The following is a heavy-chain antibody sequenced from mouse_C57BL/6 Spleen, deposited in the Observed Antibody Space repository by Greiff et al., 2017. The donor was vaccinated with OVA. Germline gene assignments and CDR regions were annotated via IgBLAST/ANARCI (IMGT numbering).Heavy chain of an antibody. CDR3: TGRNYYGSSDRYFDV. V-gene: IGHV1-15*01. J-gene: IGHJ1*01. CDR2: IDPETGGT. D-gene: IGHD1-1*01. CDR1: GYTFTDYE. Sequence: QVQLQQSGAELVRPGASVTLSCKASGYTFTDYEMHWVKQTPVHGLEWIGAIDPETGGTAYNQKFKGKAILTADKSSSTAYMELRSLTSEDSAVYYGTGRNYYGSSDRYFDVWGAGTTVTVSS.